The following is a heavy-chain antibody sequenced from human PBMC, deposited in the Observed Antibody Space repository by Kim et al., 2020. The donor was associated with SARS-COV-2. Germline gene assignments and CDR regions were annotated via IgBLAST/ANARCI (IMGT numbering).Heavy chain of an antibody. CDR3: TTGVPAKHRITMVSFRPRRSFDY. Sequence: GGSLRLSCAASGFTFSNAWMSWVRQAPGKGLEWVGRIKSKTDGGTTDYAAPVKGRFTISRDDSKNTLYLQMNSLKTEDTAVYYCTTGVPAKHRITMVSFRPRRSFDYWGQGTLVTVSS. CDR2: IKSKTDGGTT. D-gene: IGHD3-10*01. J-gene: IGHJ4*02. CDR1: GFTFSNAW. V-gene: IGHV3-15*01.